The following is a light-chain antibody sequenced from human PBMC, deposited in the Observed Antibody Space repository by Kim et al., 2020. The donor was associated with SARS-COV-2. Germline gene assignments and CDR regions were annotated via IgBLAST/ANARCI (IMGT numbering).Light chain of an antibody. CDR2: GAS. V-gene: IGKV1-39*01. CDR3: QQSYSPVYS. CDR1: QGISTY. J-gene: IGKJ2*03. Sequence: SASVGDRVTITGRESQGISTYLHWYQHIRGKAPKLLIHGASNLQAGVASRVSGSGSGTDFTLSISGLQPEDSATDYCQQSYSPVYSFGQGTKLEIK.